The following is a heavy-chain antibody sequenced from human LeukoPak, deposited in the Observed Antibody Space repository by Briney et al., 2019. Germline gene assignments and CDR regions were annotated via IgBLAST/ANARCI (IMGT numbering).Heavy chain of an antibody. D-gene: IGHD6-6*01. V-gene: IGHV1-69*13. CDR1: GGTFSSYA. CDR3: AGGAYSSSYFDL. CDR2: IIPIFGTA. Sequence: ASVKVSCKASGGTFSSYAISWVRQAPGQGLEWMGGIIPIFGTANYAQKFQGRVTITADESTSTAYMELSSLRSEDTAVYYCAGGAYSSSYFDLWGRGTLVTVSS. J-gene: IGHJ2*01.